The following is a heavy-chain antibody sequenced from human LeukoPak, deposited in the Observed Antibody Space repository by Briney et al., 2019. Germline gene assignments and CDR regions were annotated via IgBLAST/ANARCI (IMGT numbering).Heavy chain of an antibody. CDR1: GFTFTSSA. D-gene: IGHD3-16*01. Sequence: ASVKVSCKASGFTFTSSAMQWVRQARGQRLEWIGWIVVGSGNTNYAQKFQERVTITRDMSTSTAYMELRSLRSDDTAVYYCARRGGVFPIDYWGQGTLVTVSS. V-gene: IGHV1-58*02. J-gene: IGHJ4*02. CDR3: ARRGGVFPIDY. CDR2: IVVGSGNT.